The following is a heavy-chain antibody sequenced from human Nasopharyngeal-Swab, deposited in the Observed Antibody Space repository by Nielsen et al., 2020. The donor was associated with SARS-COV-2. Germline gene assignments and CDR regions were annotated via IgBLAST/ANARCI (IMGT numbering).Heavy chain of an antibody. CDR3: ARASDPPVQLFLPPDY. CDR2: IDQSGLEE. Sequence: GGSLRLSCVASGFTCHSYWMNWVRQAPGKGLEWVANIDQSGLEEYYVDSVKGRFTISRDNAKNSLFLQMNSLRADDTAVYYCARASDPPVQLFLPPDYWGQGTLVTVS. V-gene: IGHV3-7*01. J-gene: IGHJ4*02. CDR1: GFTCHSYW. D-gene: IGHD5-24*01.